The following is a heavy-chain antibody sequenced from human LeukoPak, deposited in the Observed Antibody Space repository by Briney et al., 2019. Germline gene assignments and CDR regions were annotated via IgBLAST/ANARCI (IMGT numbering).Heavy chain of an antibody. CDR2: INPSGGST. CDR3: ARDSGMGSTTEAWFDP. Sequence: GASVKVSCKASGYTFTSYYMHWVRQAPGQGLEWMGIINPSGGSTSYAQKFQGRVTMPRHTSTSTVYMELSSLRSEDTAVYYCARDSGMGSTTEAWFDPWGQGTLVTVSS. V-gene: IGHV1-46*01. CDR1: GYTFTSYY. D-gene: IGHD1-26*01. J-gene: IGHJ5*02.